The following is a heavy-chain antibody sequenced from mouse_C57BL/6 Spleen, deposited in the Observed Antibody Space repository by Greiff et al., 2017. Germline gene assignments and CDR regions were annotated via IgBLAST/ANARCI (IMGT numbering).Heavy chain of an antibody. D-gene: IGHD2-5*01. V-gene: IGHV5-16*01. Sequence: EVHLVESEGGLVQPGSSMKLSCTASGFTFSDYYMAWVRQVPEKGLEWVANINYDGSSTYYLDSLKSRFIISRDNAKNILYLQMSSLKSEDTATYYCARDYSNYLPFDVWGTGTTVTVSS. J-gene: IGHJ1*03. CDR2: INYDGSST. CDR3: ARDYSNYLPFDV. CDR1: GFTFSDYY.